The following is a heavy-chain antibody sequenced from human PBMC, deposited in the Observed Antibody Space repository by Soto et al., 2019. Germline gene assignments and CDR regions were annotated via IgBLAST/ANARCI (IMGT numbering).Heavy chain of an antibody. CDR1: GGTFSSYA. V-gene: IGHV1-69*06. J-gene: IGHJ6*02. CDR3: ARGGRGCSSTSCPIYYYYYGMDV. D-gene: IGHD2-2*01. Sequence: QVQLVQSGAEVKKPGSSVKVSCKASGGTFSSYAISWVRQAPGQGLEWMGGIIPIFGTANYAQKFQGRVTITADKSTSTAYMELSSLRSEDKAVYYCARGGRGCSSTSCPIYYYYYGMDVWGQGTTVTVSS. CDR2: IIPIFGTA.